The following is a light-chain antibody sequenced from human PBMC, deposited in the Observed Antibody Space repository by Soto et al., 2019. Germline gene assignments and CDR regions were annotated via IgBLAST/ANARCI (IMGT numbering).Light chain of an antibody. V-gene: IGKV3-20*01. CDR2: GAS. Sequence: EIVLTQSPGTLSLSPGERATLSCRASQSVSGGYLAWYQQKPGQSPRLLIYGASTRGTGMPDRFSGSGSGTDFILTVTRLVREDSAVYYCQPFRTFGAGTKVDI. CDR1: QSVSGGY. CDR3: QPFRT. J-gene: IGKJ3*01.